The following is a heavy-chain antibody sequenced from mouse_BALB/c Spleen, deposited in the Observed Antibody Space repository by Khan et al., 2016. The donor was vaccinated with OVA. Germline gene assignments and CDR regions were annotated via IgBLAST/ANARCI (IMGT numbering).Heavy chain of an antibody. Sequence: VELVESGGGFMQPGGSLTLSCATSGFTFTDYYMYWVRQTPEPRLEWVAYISNRGTTPYYSDTVRGRFTISRDNAKNTLYLQMRRLQSEDTARYFCAREWDGSGFAYWGQGTLVTVSA. CDR3: AREWDGSGFAY. J-gene: IGHJ3*01. CDR2: ISNRGTTP. D-gene: IGHD1-1*01. CDR1: GFTFTDYY. V-gene: IGHV5-12*02.